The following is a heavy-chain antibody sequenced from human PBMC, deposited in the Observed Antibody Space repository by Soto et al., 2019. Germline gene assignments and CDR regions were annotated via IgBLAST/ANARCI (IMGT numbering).Heavy chain of an antibody. CDR2: IIPMLTVT. CDR1: GGTFSTYT. CDR3: SIGSWSAETFDV. Sequence: QVHLVQSGAEVKKPGSSVKVSCKAAGGTFSTYTLIWVRQAPGQGLEWMGRIIPMLTVTNSAQKFQGRVTLTADRSTNTAFMDLPSLRSEDTAVYYCSIGSWSAETFDVGGKGKMVTVSS. D-gene: IGHD2-2*01. V-gene: IGHV1-69*02. J-gene: IGHJ3*01.